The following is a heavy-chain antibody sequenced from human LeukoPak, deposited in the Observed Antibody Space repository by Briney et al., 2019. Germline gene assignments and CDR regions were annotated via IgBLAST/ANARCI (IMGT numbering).Heavy chain of an antibody. CDR2: IRGSDGST. D-gene: IGHD4-17*01. CDR3: AKDVYGDYGGLDY. J-gene: IGHJ4*02. V-gene: IGHV3-23*01. Sequence: PGESLRLSCAASGLTFSTYALSWVRQAPGKGLEWVSSIRGSDGSTYYADSVKGRFAISRDNSKNTRYLQMNSLRAEDTAVYYCAKDVYGDYGGLDYWGQGTLVTVSS. CDR1: GLTFSTYA.